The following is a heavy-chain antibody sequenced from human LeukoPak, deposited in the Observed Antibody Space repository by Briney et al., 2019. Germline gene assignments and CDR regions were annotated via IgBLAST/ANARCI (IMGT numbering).Heavy chain of an antibody. Sequence: GGSLRLSCAASEFTFSSYDMHWVRQATGKGLEWVSTIDTAGNAWYPDSVKGRFTISRENAKNSLNLQMNSPRVGDTAVYYCARAKMPGIQTAGRVNYFDSWGQGTLVTVSA. CDR3: ARAKMPGIQTAGRVNYFDS. V-gene: IGHV3-13*01. CDR1: EFTFSSYD. CDR2: IDTAGNA. J-gene: IGHJ4*02. D-gene: IGHD6-13*01.